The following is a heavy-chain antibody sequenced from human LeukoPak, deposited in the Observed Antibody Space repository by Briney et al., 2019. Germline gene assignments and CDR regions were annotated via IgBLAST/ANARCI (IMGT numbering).Heavy chain of an antibody. D-gene: IGHD6-25*01. J-gene: IGHJ4*02. V-gene: IGHV4-59*08. CDR2: IYYSGNT. Sequence: SETLSLTCTVSGASISTYYWSWIRQPPGKGLEWIAYIYYSGNTNYNPSLKSRVTISVDTSKNQFSLKLTSVTAADTAVYYCAGRGAATSPGHYWGQGTLVTVSS. CDR1: GASISTYY. CDR3: AGRGAATSPGHY.